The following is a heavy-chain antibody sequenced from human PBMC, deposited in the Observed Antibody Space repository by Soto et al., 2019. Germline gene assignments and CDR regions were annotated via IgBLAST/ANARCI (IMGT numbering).Heavy chain of an antibody. CDR2: ISAHDGST. Sequence: PVGSLRLSCVGSGFSFRTYAMNWVRQSPGKGLEWVSGISAHDGSTLYADSVRGRFTISRDNSKNTLYLQMNSLRAEDTAVYYCASGSVAAAQPIYFDYWGQGTLVTVSS. CDR3: ASGSVAAAQPIYFDY. J-gene: IGHJ4*02. V-gene: IGHV3-23*01. D-gene: IGHD6-13*01. CDR1: GFSFRTYA.